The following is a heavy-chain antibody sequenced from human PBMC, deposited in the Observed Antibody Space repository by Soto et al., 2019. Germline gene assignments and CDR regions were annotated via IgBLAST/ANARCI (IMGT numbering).Heavy chain of an antibody. CDR1: GFTFSIYA. CDR3: AKDQSNSNPLYCFDF. J-gene: IGHJ4*02. D-gene: IGHD3-22*01. CDR2: MSRTGDNT. V-gene: IGHV3-23*01. Sequence: PGGSLRLSCAASGFTFSIYAMTWVRQSPGEGLEWVSSMSRTGDNTYYADSVKGRFTISRDNSKNTLYLQMNSLRAEDTAIYYCAKDQSNSNPLYCFDFWGPGTLVTVSS.